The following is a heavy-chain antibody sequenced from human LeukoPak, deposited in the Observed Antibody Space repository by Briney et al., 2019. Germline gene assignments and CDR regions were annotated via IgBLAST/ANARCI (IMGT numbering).Heavy chain of an antibody. Sequence: PGGSLRLSCPASGFIFSDYYMSWIRQAPGKGLEWVSYISSSSSYINYADSVKGRFTISRDNAKNSLYLQMNSLRSEDTAMYYCAKESGKFDYWGQGTLVVVSS. CDR3: AKESGKFDY. V-gene: IGHV3-11*05. CDR2: ISSSSSYI. CDR1: GFIFSDYY. J-gene: IGHJ4*02.